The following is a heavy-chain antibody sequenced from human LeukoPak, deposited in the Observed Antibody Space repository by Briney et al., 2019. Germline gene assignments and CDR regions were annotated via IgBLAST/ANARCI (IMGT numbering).Heavy chain of an antibody. V-gene: IGHV1-3*01. CDR3: ARREGGSWFDP. J-gene: IGHJ5*02. CDR1: GYTFTNYA. CDR2: INAGNGNT. Sequence: GASVKLSCKASGYTFTNYAVNWVRQAPGQRLEWMGWINAGNGNTKYSQKFQDRVTLTRDTSASTAYMELSSLRSEDTAVYYCARREGGSWFDPWGQGTLVTVSS. D-gene: IGHD1-26*01.